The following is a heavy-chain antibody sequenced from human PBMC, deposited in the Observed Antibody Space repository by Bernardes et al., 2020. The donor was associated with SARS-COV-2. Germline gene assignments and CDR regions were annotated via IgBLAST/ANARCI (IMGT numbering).Heavy chain of an antibody. CDR2: LKQDGSEQ. Sequence: GCSLRLSCAASGFTFRSSWMSWVRQAPGKGLAWVANLKQDGSEQYYVDSVKGRFTISRDNAKNSLYLQMNSLRAEDTAVYYCARDKRFLEWLAQHYYYYGMDVWGQGTTVTVSS. D-gene: IGHD3-3*01. CDR3: ARDKRFLEWLAQHYYYYGMDV. V-gene: IGHV3-7*01. CDR1: GFTFRSSW. J-gene: IGHJ6*02.